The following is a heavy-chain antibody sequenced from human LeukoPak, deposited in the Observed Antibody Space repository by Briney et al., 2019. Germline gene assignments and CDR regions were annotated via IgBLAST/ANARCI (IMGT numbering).Heavy chain of an antibody. V-gene: IGHV4-61*02. CDR1: GGSISSGSYY. CDR3: ASGYYYDSSGYYNLDI. D-gene: IGHD3-22*01. J-gene: IGHJ3*02. Sequence: SQTLSLTCTVSGGSISSGSYYWRWIRQPAGKGLEWIGRIYTSGSTNYNPSLQSRVTISVDTSKNQFSLKLSSVTAADTAVYYCASGYYYDSSGYYNLDIWGQGTMVTVSS. CDR2: IYTSGST.